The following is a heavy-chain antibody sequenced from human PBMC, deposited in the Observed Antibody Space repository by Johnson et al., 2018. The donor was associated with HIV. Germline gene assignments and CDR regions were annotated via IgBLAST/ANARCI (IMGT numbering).Heavy chain of an antibody. J-gene: IGHJ3*01. CDR3: AKDKFMFLDNPVDAFDV. CDR1: GFSFRGYA. V-gene: IGHV3-30*18. Sequence: QVQLVESGGGVVQPGRSLRLSCAASGFSFRGYAMHWVRQAPGKGLEWVAVISFDGSHKYYTDSVKGLSTISRDNSNNTLYLHMNSLRPYDTGVYYCAKDKFMFLDNPVDAFDVWGQGTMVTFSS. D-gene: IGHD3/OR15-3a*01. CDR2: ISFDGSHK.